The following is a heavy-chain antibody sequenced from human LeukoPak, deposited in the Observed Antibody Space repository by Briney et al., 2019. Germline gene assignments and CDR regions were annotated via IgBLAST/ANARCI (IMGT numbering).Heavy chain of an antibody. J-gene: IGHJ5*02. CDR3: ARERPYCSSTSCPRSWFDP. CDR2: INPNSGGT. Sequence: ASVKVSCKASGYTFTVYYMHWVRQAPGQGLEWMGWINPNSGGTNYAQKFQGRVTMTRDTSISTAYMELSRLRSDDTAVYYCARERPYCSSTSCPRSWFDPWGQGTLVTVSS. V-gene: IGHV1-2*02. CDR1: GYTFTVYY. D-gene: IGHD2-2*01.